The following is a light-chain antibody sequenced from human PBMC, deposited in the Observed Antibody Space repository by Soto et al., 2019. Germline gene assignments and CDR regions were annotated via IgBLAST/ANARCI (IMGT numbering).Light chain of an antibody. CDR3: EQYGSTPLT. V-gene: IGKV3-20*01. J-gene: IGKJ4*01. CDR1: QSVANSY. Sequence: EIVLTQSPGTLSLSPGERATLSCRASQSVANSYLAWYQQKPGQAPGFLMYDASSRATGIPEKFSGSGSGTDFPLTSSRLEPEDFAVNYCEQYGSTPLTFGGGTKLEIK. CDR2: DAS.